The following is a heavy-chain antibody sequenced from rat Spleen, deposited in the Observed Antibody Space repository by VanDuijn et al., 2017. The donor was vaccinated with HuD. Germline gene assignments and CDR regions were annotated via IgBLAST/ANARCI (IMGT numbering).Heavy chain of an antibody. J-gene: IGHJ2*01. D-gene: IGHD1-2*01. CDR1: GFTFNNYW. CDR3: TRGTTIAAISTFDY. Sequence: EVQLVESGGGLVQPGRSLKLSCVASGFTFNNYWMYWIRQAPGKGLEWVSSINPDGGTTYYPDSVKGRFTISRDNAKSTLYLQMNILRSEDTATYYCTRGTTIAAISTFDYWGQGVMVTVSS. CDR2: INPDGGTT. V-gene: IGHV5-31*01.